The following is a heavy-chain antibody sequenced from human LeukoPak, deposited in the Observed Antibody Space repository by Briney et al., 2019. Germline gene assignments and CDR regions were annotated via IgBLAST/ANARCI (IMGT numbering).Heavy chain of an antibody. V-gene: IGHV3-7*03. CDR2: IKQDGSEE. D-gene: IGHD2-2*01. Sequence: PGGSLRLSCAASGFSFSAFWMSWVRQAPGKGLEWVANIKQDGSEEYYVDSVKGRFTISRDNAKRSLSLQMNSLRAEDTAVYYCARGPCSSTSCSDPPDIWGQGTMVTVSS. CDR1: GFSFSAFW. J-gene: IGHJ3*02. CDR3: ARGPCSSTSCSDPPDI.